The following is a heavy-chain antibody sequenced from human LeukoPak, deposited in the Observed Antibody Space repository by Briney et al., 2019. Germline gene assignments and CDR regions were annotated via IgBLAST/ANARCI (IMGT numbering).Heavy chain of an antibody. CDR3: TTLVF. V-gene: IGHV3-15*04. CDR1: GFSFSKIW. J-gene: IGHJ4*02. CDR2: IESKSDGETT. D-gene: IGHD6-6*01. Sequence: PGGSLRLSCAASGFSFSKIWMSWVRQAPGKGLEWVGRIESKSDGETTGYAAFVQGRFTISRDDSKNTLYLDMNSLETEDTAVYYCTTLVFWGQGTPVIVSS.